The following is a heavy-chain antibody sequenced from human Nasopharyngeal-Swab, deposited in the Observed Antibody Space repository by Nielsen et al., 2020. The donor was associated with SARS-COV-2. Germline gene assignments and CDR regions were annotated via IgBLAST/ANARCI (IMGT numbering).Heavy chain of an antibody. CDR2: ISWNSGNI. D-gene: IGHD6-13*01. CDR1: GFTFDDYA. V-gene: IGHV3-9*01. CDR3: AKDTSSSWYVGWFDP. Sequence: GGSLRLSCAASGFTFDDYAMHWVRQAPGKGLEWVSGISWNSGNIGYADSVKGRFTISRDNAKNSLYLQMNSLRAEDTALYYCAKDTSSSWYVGWFDPWGQGTLVTVSS. J-gene: IGHJ5*02.